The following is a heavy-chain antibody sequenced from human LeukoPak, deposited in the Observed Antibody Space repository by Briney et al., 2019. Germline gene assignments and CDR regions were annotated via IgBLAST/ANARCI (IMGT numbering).Heavy chain of an antibody. CDR2: IKQYGSEK. CDR3: ARDLFNYYFDY. CDR1: GFTFSVYW. V-gene: IGHV3-7*01. Sequence: GGSLRLSCAASGFTFSVYWMHWVRQAPGKGLEWVAKIKQYGSEKYYVDSVKGRFTISRDNVKNSLSLQMNSLRAEDTAVYYCARDLFNYYFDYWGQGTLVTVSS. J-gene: IGHJ4*02. D-gene: IGHD5-24*01.